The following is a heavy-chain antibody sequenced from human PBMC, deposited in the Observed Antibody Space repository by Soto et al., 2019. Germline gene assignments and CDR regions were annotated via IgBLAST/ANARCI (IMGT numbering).Heavy chain of an antibody. Sequence: QVQLVESAGGVVQPARSLRLSCAASGFTFSSYGLHWVRQAPGKGLEWVAVISYDGSNKYYADSVKGRFTISKDNYKNTLYLQMYSVRAEDTAVYYCAKRRKALTAVYYGWDVWGRGTTVTVCS. V-gene: IGHV3-30*18. CDR2: ISYDGSNK. CDR3: AKRRKALTAVYYGWDV. J-gene: IGHJ6*02. D-gene: IGHD2-21*02. CDR1: GFTFSSYG.